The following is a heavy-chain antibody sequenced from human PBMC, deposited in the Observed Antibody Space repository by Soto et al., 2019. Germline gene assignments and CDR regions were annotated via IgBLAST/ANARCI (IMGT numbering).Heavy chain of an antibody. CDR1: GFTVSSHY. CDR3: AILSN. D-gene: IGHD6-6*01. CDR2: INSDGTT. V-gene: IGHV3-53*02. Sequence: EVQLVETGGGLIQPGGSLRLSCAASGFTVSSHYMNWVRQAPGKGLEWVSIINSDGTTSYADSVKGRFTISRDNFKNTLHLQMNSLRAEDTAVYYCAILSNWGQGTLVTVSS. J-gene: IGHJ4*02.